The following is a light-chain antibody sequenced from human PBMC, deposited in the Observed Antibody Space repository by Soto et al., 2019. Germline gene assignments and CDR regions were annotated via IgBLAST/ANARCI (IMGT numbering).Light chain of an antibody. V-gene: IGLV6-57*04. CDR2: EDN. J-gene: IGLJ2*01. Sequence: NFMLTQPHSVSESPGKTVTISCTRSRGSIASNNVQWYQQRPGGAPTTVIYEDNQRPSGVPDRFSGSIDSSSNSASLTISGLRSEDAADYYCQSYDGSFVLFGGGTQLTVL. CDR1: RGSIASNN. CDR3: QSYDGSFVL.